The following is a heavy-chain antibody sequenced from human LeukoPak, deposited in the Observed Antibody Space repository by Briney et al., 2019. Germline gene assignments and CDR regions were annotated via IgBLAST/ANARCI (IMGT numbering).Heavy chain of an antibody. Sequence: SETLSLTCTVSGGSISSSSYYWGWIRQPPGKGLEWIGSIYYSGSTYYNPSLKSRVTISVDTSKNQFSLKLSSVTAADTAVYYCARDGEDFGDYYFDYWGQGTLVTVSS. D-gene: IGHD4-17*01. J-gene: IGHJ4*02. CDR1: GGSISSSSYY. V-gene: IGHV4-39*07. CDR2: IYYSGST. CDR3: ARDGEDFGDYYFDY.